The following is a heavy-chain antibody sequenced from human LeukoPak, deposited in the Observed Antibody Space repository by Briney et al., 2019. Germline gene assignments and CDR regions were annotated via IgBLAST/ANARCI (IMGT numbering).Heavy chain of an antibody. D-gene: IGHD2-2*03. Sequence: GGSLRLSCAASGFTFSSCAMHWVRQAPGKGLEYVSTISSNGGSTDYANSVKGRFTISRDNSKNTLYLQMGSLRAEDMAVYYCARDAFSMDIVAVPAGVLDVWGKGTTVTVSS. CDR2: ISSNGGST. V-gene: IGHV3-64*01. CDR1: GFTFSSCA. J-gene: IGHJ6*04. CDR3: ARDAFSMDIVAVPAGVLDV.